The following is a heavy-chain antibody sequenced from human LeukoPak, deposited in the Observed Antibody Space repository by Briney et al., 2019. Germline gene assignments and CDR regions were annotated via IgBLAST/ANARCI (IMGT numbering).Heavy chain of an antibody. CDR1: GFSFSTYW. Sequence: PGGSLRLSCAASGFSFSTYWMHWVRQAPGKGLVWVSRIKSDGSSTSYADSVKGRFTISRDNAKNTLYLQMNSLRAEDTAVYYCARGSDSSDWYSPFDHWGQETLVTVSS. J-gene: IGHJ4*02. V-gene: IGHV3-74*01. CDR3: ARGSDSSDWYSPFDH. D-gene: IGHD6-19*01. CDR2: IKSDGSST.